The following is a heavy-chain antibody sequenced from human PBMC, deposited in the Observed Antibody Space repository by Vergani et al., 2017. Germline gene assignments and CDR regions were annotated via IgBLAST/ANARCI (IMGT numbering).Heavy chain of an antibody. Sequence: QVQLVQSGAEVKKPGASVKVSCKASGYTFTSYDMHWVRQAPGQRLKWMGWINAGNGNTKYSQKFQGRVTITRDTSASTAYMELSSLRSEDTAVYYCARAPHFRYCSSTSCYGEGPNWFDPWGQGTLVTVSS. D-gene: IGHD2-2*01. CDR1: GYTFTSYD. CDR3: ARAPHFRYCSSTSCYGEGPNWFDP. V-gene: IGHV1-3*01. CDR2: INAGNGNT. J-gene: IGHJ5*02.